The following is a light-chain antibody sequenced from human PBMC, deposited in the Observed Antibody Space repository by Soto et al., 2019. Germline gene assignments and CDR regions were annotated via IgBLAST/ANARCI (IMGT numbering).Light chain of an antibody. CDR2: KAS. J-gene: IGKJ1*01. Sequence: DIQMTQSPSTLSASVGDRVTITCRASQTIDSWLAWYQQRPGKPPNLLIYKASTLASGVPSRFSGSGSGTEFTLTINSLQPDDFATYYCQQYENYWTFGQGTKVDIK. CDR1: QTIDSW. CDR3: QQYENYWT. V-gene: IGKV1-5*03.